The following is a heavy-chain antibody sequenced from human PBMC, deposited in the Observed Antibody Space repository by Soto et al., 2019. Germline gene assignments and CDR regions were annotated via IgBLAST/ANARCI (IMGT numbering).Heavy chain of an antibody. CDR3: ARERCYYGSGSYDPTRMIDY. Sequence: QVQLVQSGAEVKKPGSSVKVSCKASGGTFSSYAISWVRQAPGQGLEWMGGIIPIFGTANYAQKFQGRVTITATESTSTADMELSSLRSEDTAVYYCARERCYYGSGSYDPTRMIDYWGQGTLVTVSS. J-gene: IGHJ4*02. D-gene: IGHD3-10*01. CDR1: GGTFSSYA. V-gene: IGHV1-69*12. CDR2: IIPIFGTA.